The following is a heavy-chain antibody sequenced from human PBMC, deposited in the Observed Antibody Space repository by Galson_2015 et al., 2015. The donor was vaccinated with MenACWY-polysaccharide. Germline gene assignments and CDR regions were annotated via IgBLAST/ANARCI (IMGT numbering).Heavy chain of an antibody. CDR2: IKKDGSEK. Sequence: SLRLSCAASGFTFSNYWMTWVRQAPGKGLEWVANIKKDGSEKYYVDSVKGRFTISRDNALYLQMNSLRAEDTAVYFCARGHYGIDVWGQGTTVTVSS. CDR3: ARGHYGIDV. V-gene: IGHV3-7*01. CDR1: GFTFSNYW. J-gene: IGHJ6*02.